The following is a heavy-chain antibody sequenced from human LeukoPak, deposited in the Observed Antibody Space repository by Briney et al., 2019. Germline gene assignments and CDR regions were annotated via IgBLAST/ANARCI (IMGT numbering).Heavy chain of an antibody. CDR2: TYYRSKWFN. V-gene: IGHV6-1*01. D-gene: IGHD5-24*01. CDR1: GHSVSNNSAA. Sequence: SQTLSLTYCISGHSVSNNSAAWHWTRQSPSRGLEWLGRTYYRSKWFNDYAVSVKSRITTNPDTPKNQFSLQLSSVTPEDTAVYYCARQNNTYHHYNLGWFDPWGQGTLVTVSS. CDR3: ARQNNTYHHYNLGWFDP. J-gene: IGHJ5*02.